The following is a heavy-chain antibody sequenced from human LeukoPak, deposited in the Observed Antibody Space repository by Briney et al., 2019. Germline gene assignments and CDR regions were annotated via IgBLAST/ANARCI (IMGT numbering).Heavy chain of an antibody. CDR2: IFTTENT. D-gene: IGHD3-10*01. J-gene: IGHJ4*02. CDR1: GDSISDYY. Sequence: ASETLSLTCTVSGDSISDYYWSWIRQPAGRGLEWIGRIFTTENTDYNPSLTSRVTMSIDTSKNQFSLELRSVTAADTAVYYCTRDPAFYGSGDWGQGTLVTVSS. CDR3: TRDPAFYGSGD. V-gene: IGHV4-4*07.